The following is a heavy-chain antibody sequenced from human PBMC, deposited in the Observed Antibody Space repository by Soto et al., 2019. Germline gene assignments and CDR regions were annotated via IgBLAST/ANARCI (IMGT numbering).Heavy chain of an antibody. V-gene: IGHV3-53*02. CDR1: GFTVSSNY. Sequence: EVQLVETGGGLIQPGGSLRLSCAASGFTVSSNYMSWVRQAPGKGLEWVSVIYRGGSTYYADSVKGRFTISRDNSKNTLYLQMNSLRAEDTAVYYCARGGKDGYVEVFDIWGQGTMVTVSS. CDR3: ARGGKDGYVEVFDI. CDR2: IYRGGST. D-gene: IGHD5-12*01. J-gene: IGHJ3*02.